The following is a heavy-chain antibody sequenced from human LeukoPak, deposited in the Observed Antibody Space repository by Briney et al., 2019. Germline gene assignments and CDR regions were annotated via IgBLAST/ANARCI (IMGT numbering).Heavy chain of an antibody. D-gene: IGHD5-18*01. V-gene: IGHV1-2*06. CDR2: INPNSGGT. Sequence: GASVKVSCKASVYTFTGYYMHWVRQAPGQGLEWMGRINPNSGGTNYAQKFQGRVTMTRDTSISTAYMELSRLRSDDTAVYYCAVLYSYATEEFDYWGQGTLVTVSS. J-gene: IGHJ4*02. CDR3: AVLYSYATEEFDY. CDR1: VYTFTGYY.